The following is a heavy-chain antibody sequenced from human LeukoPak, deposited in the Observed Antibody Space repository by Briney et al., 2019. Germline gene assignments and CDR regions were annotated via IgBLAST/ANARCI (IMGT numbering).Heavy chain of an antibody. CDR3: ARAEWLGFRYYGMDV. CDR1: GYTFTSYG. J-gene: IGHJ6*02. CDR2: IIPIFGTA. V-gene: IGHV1-69*13. D-gene: IGHD3-3*01. Sequence: SVKVSCKASGYTFTSYGISWVRQAPGQGLEWMGGIIPIFGTANYAQKFQGRVTITADESTSTAYMELSSLRSEDTAMYYCARAEWLGFRYYGMDVWGQGTTVTVSS.